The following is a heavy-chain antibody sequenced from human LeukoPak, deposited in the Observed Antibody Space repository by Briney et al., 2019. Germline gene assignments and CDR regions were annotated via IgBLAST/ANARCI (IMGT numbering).Heavy chain of an antibody. CDR2: ISSASSTI. D-gene: IGHD4-11*01. V-gene: IGHV3-48*01. CDR1: GFSFSSYW. Sequence: GGSLRLSCAASGFSFSSYWMNWVRQAPGKGLEWISYISSASSTIYYADSVKGRFTISRDNAKNSLYLQMDSLRAEDTAVYYCAGDPEKYSINWFDPWGQGTLVTVSS. J-gene: IGHJ5*02. CDR3: AGDPEKYSINWFDP.